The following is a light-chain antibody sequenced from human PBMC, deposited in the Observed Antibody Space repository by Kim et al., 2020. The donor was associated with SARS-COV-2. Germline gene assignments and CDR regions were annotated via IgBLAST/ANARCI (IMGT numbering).Light chain of an antibody. CDR1: QSVSTN. Sequence: EIVMTQSPATLSVSPGERATLSCRASQSVSTNLAWYQQKPGQAPRLLIYDASTRATGFPARFSGSGSGTEFTLTISSLQSEDFAVYYCQHYNNWPPWTFGQGTKVDIK. CDR2: DAS. V-gene: IGKV3-15*01. J-gene: IGKJ1*01. CDR3: QHYNNWPPWT.